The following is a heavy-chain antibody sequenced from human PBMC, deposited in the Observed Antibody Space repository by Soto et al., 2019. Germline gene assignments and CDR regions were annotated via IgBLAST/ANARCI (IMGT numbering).Heavy chain of an antibody. CDR3: ATKGLLAVAGTEY. D-gene: IGHD6-19*01. J-gene: IGHJ4*02. V-gene: IGHV3-7*01. CDR2: INQDGSEK. CDR1: GFTFSTYW. Sequence: EVQLVESGGGLVQPGGSLSLSCVVSGFTFSTYWMTWVRQAPGKGLEWVAKINQDGSEKYYAASVKGRFTISRDNAKNSLSLQMNSLRAEDSAIYYCATKGLLAVAGTEYWGQGTLVTVSS.